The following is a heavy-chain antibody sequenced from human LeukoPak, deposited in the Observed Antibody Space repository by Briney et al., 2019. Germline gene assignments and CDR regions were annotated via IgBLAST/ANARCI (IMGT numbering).Heavy chain of an antibody. CDR1: GYTFITYY. D-gene: IGHD4-17*01. CDR2: INPRGGST. CDR3: ARDRNYGYSSDGFDI. J-gene: IGHJ3*02. V-gene: IGHV1-46*01. Sequence: GASVKVSCKASGYTFITYYIHWVRQAPGQGLEWMGIINPRGGSTTYAQKFQGRVTMTRDTSTSTVYMELSSLRSDDTAVYHCARDRNYGYSSDGFDIWGQGTMVTVSS.